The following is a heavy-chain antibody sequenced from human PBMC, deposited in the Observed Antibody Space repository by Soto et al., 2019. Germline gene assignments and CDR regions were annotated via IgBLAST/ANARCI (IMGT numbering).Heavy chain of an antibody. V-gene: IGHV3-21*01. CDR1: GFTFSSYS. J-gene: IGHJ4*02. Sequence: EVQLVESGGGLVKPGGSLRLSCAASGFTFSSYSMNWVRQAPVKGLEWDSSISSSSSYIYYADSVKGRFTSSRDNAKNSLYLQMNSLRAEDTAVYYCAKEAGELSTRYFDYWGQGTLVTVSS. CDR3: AKEAGELSTRYFDY. CDR2: ISSSSSYI. D-gene: IGHD3-16*02.